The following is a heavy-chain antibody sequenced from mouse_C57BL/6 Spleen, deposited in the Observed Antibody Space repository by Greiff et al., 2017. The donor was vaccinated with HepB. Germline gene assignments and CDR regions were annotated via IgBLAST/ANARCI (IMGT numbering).Heavy chain of an antibody. Sequence: LQESGPELVKPGASVKISCKASGYSFTDYNMNWVKQSNGKSLEWIGVINPNYGTTSYNQKFKGKATLTVDQSSSTAYMQLNSLTSEDSAVYYCARGDSSGPYYAMDYWGQGTSVTVSS. CDR1: GYSFTDYN. D-gene: IGHD3-2*02. V-gene: IGHV1-39*01. CDR2: INPNYGTT. J-gene: IGHJ4*01. CDR3: ARGDSSGPYYAMDY.